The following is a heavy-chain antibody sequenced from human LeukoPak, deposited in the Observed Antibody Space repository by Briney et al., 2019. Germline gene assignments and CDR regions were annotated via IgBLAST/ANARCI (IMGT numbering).Heavy chain of an antibody. Sequence: SQTLSLTCAISVDSVSSNSAAWTWIRQSPSRGLEWLGRTYYRSKWYNDYAVSVKSRITNNPDTSKNQFSLQLNSVTPEDTAVYYCARDLRRYWYFDLWGRGTLVTVSS. J-gene: IGHJ2*01. D-gene: IGHD6-25*01. V-gene: IGHV6-1*01. CDR3: ARDLRRYWYFDL. CDR1: VDSVSSNSAA. CDR2: TYYRSKWYN.